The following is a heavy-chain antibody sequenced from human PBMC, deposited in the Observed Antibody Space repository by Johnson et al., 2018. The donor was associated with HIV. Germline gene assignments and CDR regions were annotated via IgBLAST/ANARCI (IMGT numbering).Heavy chain of an antibody. Sequence: VQLVESGGGVVRPGGSLRISCVASGFKLYEYDVSWVRQVPGKGLEWVSGINWSGGGTAYADSVKGRFTFSRDNAKNSLYLQMNSLRAEDTAVYYCARGDYYDSSGPWVDAFDVWGQGTMVTVSS. D-gene: IGHD3-22*01. CDR2: INWSGGGT. CDR3: ARGDYYDSSGPWVDAFDV. V-gene: IGHV3-20*04. J-gene: IGHJ3*01. CDR1: GFKLYEYD.